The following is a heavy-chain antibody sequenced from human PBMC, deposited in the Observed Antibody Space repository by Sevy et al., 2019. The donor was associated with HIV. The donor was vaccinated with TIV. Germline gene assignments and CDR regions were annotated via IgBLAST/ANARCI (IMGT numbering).Heavy chain of an antibody. CDR3: ARDMARGWVGATPPAWFDP. CDR1: GGSISSYY. D-gene: IGHD1-26*01. CDR2: IYYSGST. J-gene: IGHJ5*02. Sequence: SETLSLTCTVSGGSISSYYWSWIRQPPGKGLEWIGYIYYSGSTNYNPSLKSRVTISVDTSKNQFSLKLSSVTAADTAVYYCARDMARGWVGATPPAWFDPWGQGTLVTVSS. V-gene: IGHV4-59*01.